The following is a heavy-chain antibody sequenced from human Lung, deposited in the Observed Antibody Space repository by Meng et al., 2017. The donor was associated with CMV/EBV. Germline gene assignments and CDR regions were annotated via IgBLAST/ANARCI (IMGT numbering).Heavy chain of an antibody. CDR1: GFTFSSYA. CDR3: ARDPYDFWSGYRSLDY. J-gene: IGHJ4*02. V-gene: IGHV3-30-3*01. D-gene: IGHD3-3*01. Sequence: GESLKISCAASGFTFSSYAMHWVRRAPGKGLEWVAVISYDGSNKYYADSVKGRFTISRDNSKNTLYLQMNSLRAEDTAVYYCARDPYDFWSGYRSLDYWGQGTXVTVYS. CDR2: ISYDGSNK.